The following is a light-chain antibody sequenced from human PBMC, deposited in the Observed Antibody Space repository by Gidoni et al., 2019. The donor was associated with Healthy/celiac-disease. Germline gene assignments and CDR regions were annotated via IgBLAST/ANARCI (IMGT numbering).Light chain of an antibody. CDR1: QRVSSSY. CDR3: QQYGSSPLT. Sequence: EILFTHSPGTLSFSPGERATLSSRASQRVSSSYLAWYQQKPCQAPRLRIYGAHTRDTRIPDRYSDSGSGTHLTLNISRLEPEDFAVYYSQQYGSSPLTFGGGTKVEIK. CDR2: GAH. J-gene: IGKJ4*01. V-gene: IGKV3-20*01.